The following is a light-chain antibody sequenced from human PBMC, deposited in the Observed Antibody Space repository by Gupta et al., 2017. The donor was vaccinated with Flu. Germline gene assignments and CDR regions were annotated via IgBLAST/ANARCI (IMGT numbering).Light chain of an antibody. J-gene: IGLJ1*01. V-gene: IGLV1-40*01. CDR2: ANS. CDR1: SPNIGAGYD. CDR3: QSYDSSRSGYV. Sequence: SVLPRPPSVSGAPGQRVTISCTGSSPNIGAGYDVHWYQQLPGSAPKHLIYANSNRPSGVTDRFSGSKYGTTATLTITGIQAEDEADYYCQSYDSSRSGYVFGRGTKITVL.